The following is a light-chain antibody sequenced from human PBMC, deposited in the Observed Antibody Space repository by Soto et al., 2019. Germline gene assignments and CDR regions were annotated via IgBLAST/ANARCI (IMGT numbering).Light chain of an antibody. V-gene: IGKV3-11*01. CDR1: QSVSSY. J-gene: IGKJ3*01. Sequence: EIVLTQSPATLSLSPGERATLSCRASQSVSSYLAWYQQKPGQAPRLLIYDASNRATGIPARFSGSGSGTDLNLTISILEPDDFAVYYCQQRSNLAVLTFCPGTKVDIK. CDR2: DAS. CDR3: QQRSNLAVLT.